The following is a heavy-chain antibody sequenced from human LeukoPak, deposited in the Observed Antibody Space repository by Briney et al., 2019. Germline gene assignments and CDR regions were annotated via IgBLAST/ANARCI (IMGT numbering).Heavy chain of an antibody. Sequence: GVSLRLFCAASGFSFRRYEMNWVRQAPGKGLECFSYISTSGSPISYAHSVKGRFTISRDNAKNSLYLQMQSLRAEDTAVYYCARKYCSSTGCLFDYWGQGTLVTVSS. CDR3: ARKYCSSTGCLFDY. CDR1: GFSFRRYE. J-gene: IGHJ4*02. CDR2: ISTSGSPI. V-gene: IGHV3-48*03. D-gene: IGHD2-2*01.